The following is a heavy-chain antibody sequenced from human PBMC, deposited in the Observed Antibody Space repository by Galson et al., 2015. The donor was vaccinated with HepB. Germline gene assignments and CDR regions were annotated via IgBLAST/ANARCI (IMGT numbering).Heavy chain of an antibody. J-gene: IGHJ4*02. Sequence: SVKVSCKASGGTFSSYAISWVRQAPGQGLEWMGGIIPIFGTANYAQKFQGRVTITADKSTSTAYMELSSLRSEDTAVYYCAKSNRGEDYDFWSGYYVFDYWGQGTLVTVSS. CDR3: AKSNRGEDYDFWSGYYVFDY. D-gene: IGHD3-3*01. CDR2: IIPIFGTA. CDR1: GGTFSSYA. V-gene: IGHV1-69*06.